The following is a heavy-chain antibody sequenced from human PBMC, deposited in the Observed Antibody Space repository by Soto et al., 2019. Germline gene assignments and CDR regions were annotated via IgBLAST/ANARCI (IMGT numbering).Heavy chain of an antibody. D-gene: IGHD3-3*01. V-gene: IGHV4-39*01. CDR3: ARHRVPRNDFWSAYPPEPIDY. J-gene: IGHJ4*02. Sequence: SETLSLTCTVSGGSISSSSYSWGWIRQPPGKGLEWIGSFYYSGSTYYNLSLKSRVTIPVDTSNNQFSLKLSSVTAADTAVYYCARHRVPRNDFWSAYPPEPIDYWGQGTLVTVSS. CDR1: GGSISSSSYS. CDR2: FYYSGST.